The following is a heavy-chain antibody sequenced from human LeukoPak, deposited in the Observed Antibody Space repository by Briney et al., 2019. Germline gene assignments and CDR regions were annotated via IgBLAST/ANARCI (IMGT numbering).Heavy chain of an antibody. CDR1: GFTFSSYS. Sequence: GGSLRLSCAASGFTFSSYSMNWVRQAPGKGLEWVSSISSSSSYIYYADSVKGRFTISRDNAENSLYLQMNSLRAEDTAVYYCARVGYYDILTGYYPPMYFDYWGQGTLVTVSS. CDR2: ISSSSSYI. CDR3: ARVGYYDILTGYYPPMYFDY. D-gene: IGHD3-9*01. J-gene: IGHJ4*02. V-gene: IGHV3-21*01.